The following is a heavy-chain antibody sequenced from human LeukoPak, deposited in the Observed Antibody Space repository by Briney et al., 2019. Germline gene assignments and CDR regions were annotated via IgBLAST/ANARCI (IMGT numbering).Heavy chain of an antibody. V-gene: IGHV3-30*03. CDR1: GFTFSNYG. Sequence: GGSLRLSCAASGFTFSNYGIHWVRQAPGKGLEWVAVISYNGSNEYYADSVKGRFTISRDTSKNTVYLQMNSLRAEDTAVYYFARHLDGANSGAFFIWGQGTVVTVSS. CDR3: ARHLDGANSGAFFI. CDR2: ISYNGSNE. J-gene: IGHJ3*02. D-gene: IGHD4-23*01.